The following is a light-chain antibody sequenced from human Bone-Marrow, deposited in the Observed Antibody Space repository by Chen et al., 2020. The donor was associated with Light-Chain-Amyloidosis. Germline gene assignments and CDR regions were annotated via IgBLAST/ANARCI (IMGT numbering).Light chain of an antibody. Sequence: EVVLTQSPGTLSLSPGERATLSCRVRQSVSSTYLAWYQQKPGQAPRLLIYDASTRATGIPDRFSGRGSGTDFTLTINRLEPEDCAVYYCQQFGVFGGGTRVEI. J-gene: IGKJ4*01. CDR3: QQFGV. CDR2: DAS. V-gene: IGKV3-20*01. CDR1: QSVSSTY.